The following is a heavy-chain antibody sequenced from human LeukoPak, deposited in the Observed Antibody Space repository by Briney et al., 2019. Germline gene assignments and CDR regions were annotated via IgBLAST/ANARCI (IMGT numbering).Heavy chain of an antibody. D-gene: IGHD3-10*01. J-gene: IGHJ4*02. V-gene: IGHV3-23*01. CDR1: GSTFADYA. CDR2: IGSDAVST. Sequence: PGGSLRLSCAASGSTFADYAMSWVRQAPGKGLEWVSSIGSDAVSTYHADSVKGRLTISRDNSKNTLYLQMSSLRADDTAVYYCAKGFRSGSGSVSAIDYWGQGTLVTVSS. CDR3: AKGFRSGSGSVSAIDY.